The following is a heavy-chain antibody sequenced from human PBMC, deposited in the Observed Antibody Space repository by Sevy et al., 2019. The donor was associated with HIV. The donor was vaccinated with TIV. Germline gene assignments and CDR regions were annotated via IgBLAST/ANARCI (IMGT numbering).Heavy chain of an antibody. Sequence: SETLSLTCTVSGGPMRSSGHYWTWIRQHPGKGLELVGYIYYSGSTYYNPSLKSRLAISIDTSQNQLSLKLSSVTAAATAIYYCATPRPPPGGDYFDRWGQGILVTVSS. CDR3: ATPRPPPGGDYFDR. CDR2: IYYSGST. V-gene: IGHV4-31*03. CDR1: GGPMRSSGHY. D-gene: IGHD3-10*01. J-gene: IGHJ4*02.